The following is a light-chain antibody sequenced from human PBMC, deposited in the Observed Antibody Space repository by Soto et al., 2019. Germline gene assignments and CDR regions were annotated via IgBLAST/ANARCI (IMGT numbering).Light chain of an antibody. J-gene: IGKJ1*01. CDR3: QQYNNWPRT. CDR2: GAS. V-gene: IGKV3-15*01. CDR1: QSVGHN. Sequence: DIVMTQSPVTLSVSPGDRATLSCRASQSVGHNLAWFQQKPGQAPRLLIYGASAGATGIPDRFSGSGFGTEFTLTISSLQSEDLAVYYCQQYNNWPRTFGQGNKVE.